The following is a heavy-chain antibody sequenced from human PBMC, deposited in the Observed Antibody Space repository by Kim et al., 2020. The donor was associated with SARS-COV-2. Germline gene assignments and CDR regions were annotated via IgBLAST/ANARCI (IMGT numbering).Heavy chain of an antibody. CDR2: ISWNGGTI. J-gene: IGHJ4*02. D-gene: IGHD6-19*01. Sequence: GGSLRLSCAASGFTFGDYAMHWVRQAPGKGLEWVSGISWNGGTIGYADSVKGRFTISRDIAENSLYLQMNSLRREDTAFYYCAREVEWLEDWGQGTLVTVSS. CDR3: AREVEWLED. V-gene: IGHV3-9*01. CDR1: GFTFGDYA.